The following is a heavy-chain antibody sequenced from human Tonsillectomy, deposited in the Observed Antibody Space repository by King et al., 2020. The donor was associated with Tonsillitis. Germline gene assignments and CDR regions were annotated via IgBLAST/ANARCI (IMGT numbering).Heavy chain of an antibody. D-gene: IGHD3-16*01. J-gene: IGHJ6*03. V-gene: IGHV4-61*02. CDR3: ARSVRRGGVANLYYLHSYMDV. CDR2: IHTSGST. Sequence: VQLQESGPGLVKPSQTLSLTCTVSGGSSTSDRYYWSWIGQPAGKGLEWIGRIHTSGSTNYNPSLKSRVTMSVDTSRNQVSLKLSSVTAADTAVYYCARSVRRGGVANLYYLHSYMDVWGKGTSVTVSS. CDR1: GGSSTSDRYY.